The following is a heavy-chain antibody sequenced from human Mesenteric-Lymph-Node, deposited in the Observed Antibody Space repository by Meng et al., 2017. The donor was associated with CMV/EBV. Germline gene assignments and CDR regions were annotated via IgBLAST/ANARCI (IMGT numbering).Heavy chain of an antibody. CDR3: ARDRSSGWKWFDY. CDR2: LYRSGNT. J-gene: IGHJ4*02. D-gene: IGHD6-19*01. Sequence: WAASGFSVGDNFMSWVRQAPGKGLEWVSILYRSGNTYSADSVKGRFTASRDTSKNTMYLQMNSLRVEDTAVYYCARDRSSGWKWFDYWGQGTLVTVSS. V-gene: IGHV3-53*01. CDR1: GFSVGDNF.